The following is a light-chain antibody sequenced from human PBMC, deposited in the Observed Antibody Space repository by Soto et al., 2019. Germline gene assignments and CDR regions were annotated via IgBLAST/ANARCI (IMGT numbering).Light chain of an antibody. Sequence: EIVLTHSPATLSLSPRERATLSCMASQSVSSYLAWYQQKPGQAPRLLIFGASTRATGIPARFSGSGSGTEFSLTITSLQSEDFALYYCQQYNNRPPWTFGQGTKVDIK. CDR3: QQYNNRPPWT. V-gene: IGKV3-15*01. CDR2: GAS. J-gene: IGKJ1*01. CDR1: QSVSSY.